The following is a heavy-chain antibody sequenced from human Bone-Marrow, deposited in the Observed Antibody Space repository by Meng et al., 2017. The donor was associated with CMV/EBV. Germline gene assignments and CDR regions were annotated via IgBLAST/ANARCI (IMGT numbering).Heavy chain of an antibody. CDR3: ARTGSWGHYGGY. D-gene: IGHD4-17*01. Sequence: ASVNVSCKASGYTFTDQYIHWVRQAPGQGLEWVGCINPKSGDTDYSQRFHGRVTMTRDTSISTASMELSSLRCDDTAVYYCARTGSWGHYGGYWGQGTLVTVSS. J-gene: IGHJ4*02. CDR1: GYTFTDQY. CDR2: INPKSGDT. V-gene: IGHV1-2*02.